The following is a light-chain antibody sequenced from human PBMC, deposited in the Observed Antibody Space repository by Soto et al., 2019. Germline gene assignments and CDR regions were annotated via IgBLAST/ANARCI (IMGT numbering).Light chain of an antibody. CDR1: QSVSSSY. J-gene: IGKJ5*01. CDR3: QQYGSSPPIT. Sequence: EIVLTQSPGTLSLSPGERATLSCRASQSVSSSYLAWYQQKPGQAPRLLIYGASSRATGIPDRFSGSGSGTDFTLTISRLEPEDFALYYCQQYGSSPPITFGQGTRPEIK. V-gene: IGKV3-20*01. CDR2: GAS.